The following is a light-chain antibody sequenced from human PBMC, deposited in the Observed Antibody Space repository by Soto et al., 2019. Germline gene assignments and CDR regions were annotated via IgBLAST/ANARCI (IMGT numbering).Light chain of an antibody. CDR2: EVT. V-gene: IGLV2-23*02. J-gene: IGLJ2*01. CDR1: SSDVGGSNL. CDR3: CSYAGSDNVV. Sequence: QSALTQPASVSGSPGQSITISCTGTSSDVGGSNLVSWYQQHPGKAPKFMIYEVTKRPSGVSNRFSGSKSGNTASLTISGLQAEDEADYFCCSYAGSDNVVFGGGTKVTVL.